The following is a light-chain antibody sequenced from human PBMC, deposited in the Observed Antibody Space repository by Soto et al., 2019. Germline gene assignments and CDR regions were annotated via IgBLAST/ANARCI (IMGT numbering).Light chain of an antibody. CDR2: KAS. Sequence: DIQMTQSPSTLSASVGDIVRMSCRASQSISSWLAWYQQKPGKAPKLLIYKASSLESGVPSRFSGSGSGTEFTLTISSLQPDDFATYYCQQYNSYSPTFGQGTKVDIK. J-gene: IGKJ1*01. CDR1: QSISSW. V-gene: IGKV1-5*03. CDR3: QQYNSYSPT.